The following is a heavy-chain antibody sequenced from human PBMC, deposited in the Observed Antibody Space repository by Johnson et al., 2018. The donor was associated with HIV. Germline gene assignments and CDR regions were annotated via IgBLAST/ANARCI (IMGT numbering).Heavy chain of an antibody. CDR3: ARDQGELRRTHAFDI. J-gene: IGHJ3*02. V-gene: IGHV3-30-3*01. D-gene: IGHD1-14*01. CDR1: GFTFSSYP. CDR2: ISYDGSNK. Sequence: QVQLVESGGGVVQPGRSLRLSCVVSGFTFSSYPMHWVRQAPGKGLEWVAIISYDGSNKYYADSVKGRFTISRDNSKNTLYLQMNSLRHEDTAVYYCARDQGELRRTHAFDIWGQGTMVTVSS.